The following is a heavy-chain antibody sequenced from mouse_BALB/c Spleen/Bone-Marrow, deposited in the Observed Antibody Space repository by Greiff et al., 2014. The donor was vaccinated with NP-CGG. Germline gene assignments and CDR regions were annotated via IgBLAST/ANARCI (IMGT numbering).Heavy chain of an antibody. J-gene: IGHJ4*01. Sequence: VQLKESGAELVKPGASVKLSCTASGFNIKDTYMHWVKQRPEQGLERIGRIDPANGNTKYDPKFQGKATITTDTSSNTAYLQVSSLTSEDTAVYYCASATTATYYAMDYWVKEPQSPSPQ. CDR3: ASATTATYYAMDY. V-gene: IGHV14-3*02. CDR2: IDPANGNT. CDR1: GFNIKDTY. D-gene: IGHD1-2*01.